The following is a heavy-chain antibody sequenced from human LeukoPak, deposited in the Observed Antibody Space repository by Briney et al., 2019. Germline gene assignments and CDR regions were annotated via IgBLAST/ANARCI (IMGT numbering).Heavy chain of an antibody. D-gene: IGHD3-22*01. CDR3: ARDSKYYDSSGYYHDAFDI. V-gene: IGHV4-59*01. Sequence: SETLSLTCTVSGGSISSYYWSWIRQPPGKGLEWIGYIYYSGSTNYNPSLKSRVTISVDTSKNQFSLKLSSVTAADTAVYYCARDSKYYDSSGYYHDAFDIWGQGTMVTVSS. CDR2: IYYSGST. CDR1: GGSISSYY. J-gene: IGHJ3*02.